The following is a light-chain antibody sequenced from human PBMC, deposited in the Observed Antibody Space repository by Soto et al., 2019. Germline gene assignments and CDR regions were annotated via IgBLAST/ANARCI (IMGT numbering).Light chain of an antibody. CDR1: SSDVGSYNL. CDR2: EGN. V-gene: IGLV2-23*01. J-gene: IGLJ3*02. CDR3: CASAGSNTLPWV. Sequence: QSALTQPASVSGSPGQSITISCTGTSSDVGSYNLVSWYQQHPGKAPKIMIYEGNKRPSGVSNRFSGSKSGNTASLTISGLQAEDEADYYCCASAGSNTLPWVFGGGTKLTVL.